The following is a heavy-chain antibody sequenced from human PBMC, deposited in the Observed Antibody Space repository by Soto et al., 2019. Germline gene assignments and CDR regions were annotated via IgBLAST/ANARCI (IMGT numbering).Heavy chain of an antibody. CDR3: ARQKYDFWSGLYYYYGMDA. CDR2: IIPIFGTA. Sequence: GXSVKVSGKASVGTFSSYAISWVRQAPGQGLEWMGGIIPIFGTANYAQKFQGRVTITADESTSTAYMELSSLRSEDTAVYYCARQKYDFWSGLYYYYGMDAWGQGTTVTVSS. D-gene: IGHD3-3*01. J-gene: IGHJ6*02. V-gene: IGHV1-69*13. CDR1: VGTFSSYA.